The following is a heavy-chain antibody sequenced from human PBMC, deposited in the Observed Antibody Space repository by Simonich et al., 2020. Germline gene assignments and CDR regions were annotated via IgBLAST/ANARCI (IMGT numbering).Heavy chain of an antibody. D-gene: IGHD6-13*01. CDR2: INPNSGST. V-gene: IGHV1-2*02. CDR1: GYTFTGYY. CDR3: ARSHIAAAGTGYFQH. J-gene: IGHJ1*01. Sequence: QVQLVQSGAEVKKPGASVKVSCKASGYTFTGYYMHWVRQATGQGLEWMGWINPNSGSTNYAQKFQGRVTMTRDTSISTAYMELSRLRSDDTAVYYCARSHIAAAGTGYFQHWGQGTLVTVSS.